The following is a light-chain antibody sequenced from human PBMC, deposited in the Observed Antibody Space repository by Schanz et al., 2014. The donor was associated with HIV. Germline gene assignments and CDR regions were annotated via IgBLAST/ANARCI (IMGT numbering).Light chain of an antibody. CDR3: SSYAATSNVL. CDR1: SSDVGGYNY. CDR2: DVS. Sequence: QSVLTQPASVSGSPGQSITISCTGTSSDVGGYNYVSWYQQHPGKAPKLMIYDVSKRPSGVPDRFSGSKSDNTASLTISGLQADDEADYYCSSYAATSNVLFGGGTKVTVL. J-gene: IGLJ3*02. V-gene: IGLV2-8*01.